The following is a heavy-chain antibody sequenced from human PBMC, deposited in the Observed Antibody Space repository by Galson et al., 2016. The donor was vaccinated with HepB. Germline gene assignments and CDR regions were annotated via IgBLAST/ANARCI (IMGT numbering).Heavy chain of an antibody. CDR1: GFTFSSYT. CDR3: AKGAGAGRVDWFDP. D-gene: IGHD6-13*01. V-gene: IGHV3-23*01. CDR2: VLGGGGRT. J-gene: IGHJ5*02. Sequence: SLRLSCAASGFTFSSYTMMWVRQAPGKGLEWLSSVLGGGGRTYSADSVQGRFGISRDNSKNTLYLDMNNLRVEDTAFYYCAKGAGAGRVDWFDPWGQGTLVIVSS.